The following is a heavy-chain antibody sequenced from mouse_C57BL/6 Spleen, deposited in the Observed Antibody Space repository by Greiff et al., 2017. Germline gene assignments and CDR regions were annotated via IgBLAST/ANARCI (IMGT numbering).Heavy chain of an antibody. CDR1: GYTFTSYW. Sequence: QVQLQQPGAELVMPGASVKLSCKASGYTFTSYWMPWVKQRPGQGLEWIGELDPSDSYTNYNQKFKGKSTLTVDKSSSTAYMQLSSLTSEDSAVYYCARQEGGYYTWVAYWGPGTLVTVSA. V-gene: IGHV1-69*01. J-gene: IGHJ3*01. D-gene: IGHD2-3*01. CDR3: ARQEGGYYTWVAY. CDR2: LDPSDSYT.